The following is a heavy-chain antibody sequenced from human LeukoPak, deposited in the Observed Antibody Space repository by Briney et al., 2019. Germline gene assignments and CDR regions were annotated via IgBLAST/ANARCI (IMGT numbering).Heavy chain of an antibody. J-gene: IGHJ4*02. CDR3: AKDECSSTSCFFFDY. CDR2: ISWNSGSI. V-gene: IGHV3-9*01. CDR1: GFTFDDYA. Sequence: GGSLRLSCAASGFTFDDYAMHWVRQAPGKGLEWVSGISWNSGSIGYADSVKGRFTFSRDNSKNTLYLQMDSLRAEDTAVYYCAKDECSSTSCFFFDYWGQGTLVTVFS. D-gene: IGHD2-2*01.